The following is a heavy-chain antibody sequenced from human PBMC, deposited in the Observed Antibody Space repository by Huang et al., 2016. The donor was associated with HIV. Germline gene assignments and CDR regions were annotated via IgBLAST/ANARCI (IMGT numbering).Heavy chain of an antibody. Sequence: QVQLVQSGAEVKKPGSSVRVSCEASGGPFSSYAINWVRQAPGQGLEGRGGIIPIFGTPNYEQKFQGRVTITADESTSTSYMELSSLRSDDTAVYYCARDRKYDNAWYWFDPWGQGTLVTVSS. J-gene: IGHJ5*02. CDR2: IIPIFGTP. CDR1: GGPFSSYA. CDR3: ARDRKYDNAWYWFDP. D-gene: IGHD1-1*01. V-gene: IGHV1-69*01.